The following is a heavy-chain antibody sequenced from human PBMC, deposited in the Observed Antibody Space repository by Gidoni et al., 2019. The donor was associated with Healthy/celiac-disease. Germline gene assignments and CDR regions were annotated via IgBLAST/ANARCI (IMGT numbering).Heavy chain of an antibody. J-gene: IGHJ4*02. CDR2: IYYSGST. V-gene: IGHV4-39*01. D-gene: IGHD3-22*01. CDR1: GGSISSSSYY. CDR3: ARHDDSSMLLFDY. Sequence: QLQLQESGPGLVKPSETLSLTCTVSGGSISSSSYYWGWIRQPPGKGLEWIGSIYYSGSTYYNPSLKSRVTISVDTSKNQFSLKLSSVTAADTAVYYCARHDDSSMLLFDYWGQGTLVTVSS.